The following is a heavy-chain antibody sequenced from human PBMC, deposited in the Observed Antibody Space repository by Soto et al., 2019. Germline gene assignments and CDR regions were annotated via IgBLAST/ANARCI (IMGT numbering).Heavy chain of an antibody. D-gene: IGHD3-10*01. CDR2: ISPYKGNT. CDR1: GYTFSSIG. J-gene: IGHJ4*02. CDR3: ARDLDGSGSYYTNY. V-gene: IGHV1-18*01. Sequence: ASVKVSCKTSGYTFSSIGISWVRQAPGQGLEWMGWISPYKGNTYYAQRLQGRATMTTDTSTSTAYMELRSLRSDDTAVYFCARDLDGSGSYYTNYWGQGTLVTVSS.